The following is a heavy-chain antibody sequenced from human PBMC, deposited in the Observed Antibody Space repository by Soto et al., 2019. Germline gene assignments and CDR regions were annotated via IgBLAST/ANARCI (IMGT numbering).Heavy chain of an antibody. CDR2: MNSDGSTI. V-gene: IGHV3-74*01. Sequence: GSLRLSCAASGFTFGNYWMHWVRQAPGKGLEWVSRMNSDGSTINYADSVKGRFTVSRDNAKNTLYLQMNSLRAEDTAVYYCATAEVDYWGPGNLVTVSS. J-gene: IGHJ4*02. CDR3: ATAEVDY. CDR1: GFTFGNYW.